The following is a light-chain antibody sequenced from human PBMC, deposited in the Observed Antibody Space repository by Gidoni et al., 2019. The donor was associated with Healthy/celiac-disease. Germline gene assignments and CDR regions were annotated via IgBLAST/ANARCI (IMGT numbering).Light chain of an antibody. CDR1: SSDVVGYNY. V-gene: IGLV2-14*01. CDR2: DVS. J-gene: IGLJ2*01. Sequence: QSALTQPATGSASPGQAITISCTVTSSDVVGYNYVSWYRQHPCKAPKLMIYDVSNRPSGVSNRFSGSKSGNTASLTISGLQAEDEADYYCSSYTSSSTRGFGGGTKLTVL. CDR3: SSYTSSSTRG.